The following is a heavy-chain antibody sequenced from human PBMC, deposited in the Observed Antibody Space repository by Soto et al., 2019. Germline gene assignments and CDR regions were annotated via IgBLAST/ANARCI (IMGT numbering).Heavy chain of an antibody. V-gene: IGHV3-23*01. CDR2: ISGSGGST. CDR3: APKGAIAAAGTFDY. Sequence: HPGGSLRLSCAASGFTFSSYAISWVLLAPGKGLDGVSAISGSGGSTYYEDSVKGRFTISRDNSKNTLYLQMNSLRAEDTAVYYCAPKGAIAAAGTFDYWGQGTLVTVSS. J-gene: IGHJ4*02. CDR1: GFTFSSYA. D-gene: IGHD6-13*01.